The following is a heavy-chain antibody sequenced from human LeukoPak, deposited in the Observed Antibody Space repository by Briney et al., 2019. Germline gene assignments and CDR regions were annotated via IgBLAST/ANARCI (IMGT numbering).Heavy chain of an antibody. J-gene: IGHJ4*02. D-gene: IGHD4-17*01. Sequence: GSLRLSCAASGFTFSSYSMNWVRQAPGKGLEWVSSISSSSYIYYADSLKGRFTISRDNAKNSLYLQMNSLRAEDTAVYYCARVEVNGDYLDYWGQGTLVTVSS. CDR3: ARVEVNGDYLDY. V-gene: IGHV3-21*01. CDR2: ISSSSYI. CDR1: GFTFSSYS.